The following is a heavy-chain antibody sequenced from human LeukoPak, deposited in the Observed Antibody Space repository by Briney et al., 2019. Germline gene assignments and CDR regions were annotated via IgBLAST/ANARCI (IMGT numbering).Heavy chain of an antibody. J-gene: IGHJ3*02. V-gene: IGHV3-7*01. CDR1: GFTFSSYS. CDR3: ARPLGYSKWDAFDI. D-gene: IGHD2-21*01. Sequence: GGSLRLSCEASGFTFSSYSMNWVRQAPGKGLEWVANIKQDGSEKYYVDSVKGRFTISRDNAKNSLYLQMNSLRAEDTAVYYCARPLGYSKWDAFDIWGQGTMATVSS. CDR2: IKQDGSEK.